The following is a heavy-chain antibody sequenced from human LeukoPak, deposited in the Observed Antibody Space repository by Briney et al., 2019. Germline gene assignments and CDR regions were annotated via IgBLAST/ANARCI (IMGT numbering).Heavy chain of an antibody. CDR3: ASGPLITAAGSS. Sequence: PGGSLRLSCAASGFTYTSYWMSWVRQAPGKGLEWVANINEDGSEKYYVDSVRGRFTISRDNAKNSLDLQMNSLRAKDTAVYYCASGPLITAAGSSWGQGALVIVSS. V-gene: IGHV3-7*01. CDR2: INEDGSEK. D-gene: IGHD6-13*01. J-gene: IGHJ4*02. CDR1: GFTYTSYW.